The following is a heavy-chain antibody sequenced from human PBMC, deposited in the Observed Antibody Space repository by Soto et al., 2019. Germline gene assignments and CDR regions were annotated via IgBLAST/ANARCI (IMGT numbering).Heavy chain of an antibody. CDR3: ARLWFGELFLFDY. CDR1: GFTFSSYW. Sequence: PGGSLRLSCAASGFTFSSYWMSWVRQAPGKGLEWVANIKQDGSEKYYVDSVKGRFTISRANAKNSLYLQMNSLRAEDTAVYYCARLWFGELFLFDYWGQGTLVTVSS. CDR2: IKQDGSEK. V-gene: IGHV3-7*03. J-gene: IGHJ4*02. D-gene: IGHD3-10*01.